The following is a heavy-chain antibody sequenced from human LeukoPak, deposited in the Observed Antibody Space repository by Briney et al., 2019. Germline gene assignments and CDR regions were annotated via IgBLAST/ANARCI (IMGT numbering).Heavy chain of an antibody. D-gene: IGHD6-19*01. CDR2: IYPGDSDT. CDR3: ARQKAVAGIYFDY. Sequence: GESLKISCKGSGYSFTSYWIGWVRQMPGKGLEWMGIIYPGDSDTRYSPSFQGQVTISADKSISNAYLQWSSLKASDTAMYYCARQKAVAGIYFDYWGQGTLVTVSS. CDR1: GYSFTSYW. V-gene: IGHV5-51*01. J-gene: IGHJ4*02.